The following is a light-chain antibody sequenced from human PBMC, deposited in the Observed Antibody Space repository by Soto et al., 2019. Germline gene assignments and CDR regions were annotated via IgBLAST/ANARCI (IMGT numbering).Light chain of an antibody. V-gene: IGKV3-15*01. J-gene: IGKJ1*01. CDR1: QSVSSN. Sequence: EVVMTQSPATLSVATGERATLSCMASQSVSSNLAWYQQKSGQAPRLLIYGASTRATGIPARFSGSGSGTEFTLTISSLQSADFAVYYCQQYNNWPPWTFGQGTKVEIK. CDR3: QQYNNWPPWT. CDR2: GAS.